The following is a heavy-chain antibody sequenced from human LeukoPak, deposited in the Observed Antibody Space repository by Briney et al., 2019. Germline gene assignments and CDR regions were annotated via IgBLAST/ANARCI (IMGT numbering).Heavy chain of an antibody. D-gene: IGHD2-2*01. CDR2: IIPIFGTA. CDR3: ARAYCSSTSCYWYFDL. CDR1: GGTFSSYA. J-gene: IGHJ2*01. Sequence: ASVKVSCKASGGTFSSYAIGWVRQAPGQGLEWMGGIIPIFGTANYAQKFQGRVTITADESTSTAYMELSSLRSEDTAVYYCARAYCSSTSCYWYFDLWGRGTLVTVSS. V-gene: IGHV1-69*13.